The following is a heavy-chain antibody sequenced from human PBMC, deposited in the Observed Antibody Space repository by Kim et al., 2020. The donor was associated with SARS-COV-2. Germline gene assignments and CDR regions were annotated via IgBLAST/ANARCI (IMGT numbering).Heavy chain of an antibody. J-gene: IGHJ4*02. CDR3: AKDTNFEALSLLWFGDGFDY. CDR2: ISYDGSNK. V-gene: IGHV3-30*18. CDR1: GFTFSSYG. D-gene: IGHD3-10*01. Sequence: GGSLRLSCAASGFTFSSYGMHWVRQAPGKGLEWVAVISYDGSNKYYADSVKCRFTISRDNSKNTLYLQMNSLRAEDTAVYYCAKDTNFEALSLLWFGDGFDYWGQGTLVTVSS.